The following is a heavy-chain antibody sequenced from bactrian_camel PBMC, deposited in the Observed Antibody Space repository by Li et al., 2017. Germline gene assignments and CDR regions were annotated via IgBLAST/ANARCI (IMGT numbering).Heavy chain of an antibody. J-gene: IGHJ4*01. Sequence: LVESGGGLVQPGGSLRLSCAASGFRFASNDMAWFRQAPGKGLEWVSAINSGGGSTYYADSVKGRFTISRDNAKSALYLQMNSLKTEDTAVYRCAAGDPGMAAILALGWPDVQKPEFKYWGQGTQVTVS. D-gene: IGHD5*01. CDR1: GFRFASND. CDR2: INSGGGST. V-gene: IGHV3S40*01. CDR3: AAGDPGMAAILALGWPDVQKPEFKY.